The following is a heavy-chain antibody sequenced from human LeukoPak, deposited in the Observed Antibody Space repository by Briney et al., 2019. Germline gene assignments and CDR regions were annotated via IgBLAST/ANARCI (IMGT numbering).Heavy chain of an antibody. D-gene: IGHD2-21*02. CDR1: GYTFTTYG. Sequence: ASVKVSCKASGYTFTTYGISWVRQAPGQGLEWMGWISTYNGNSNYAQKLQGRVTMTTDTSASTAYMELRSLRSDDTAVYYCARSYLVVVTAQTFADYWGQGTLVTVSA. V-gene: IGHV1-18*01. J-gene: IGHJ4*02. CDR3: ARSYLVVVTAQTFADY. CDR2: ISTYNGNS.